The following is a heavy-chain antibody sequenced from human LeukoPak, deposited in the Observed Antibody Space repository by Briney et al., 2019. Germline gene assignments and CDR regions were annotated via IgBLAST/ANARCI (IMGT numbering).Heavy chain of an antibody. Sequence: GASVKVSCKTSGYTFTSYDINWVRQATGQGLEWMGWMNPNSGNTGYAQKFQGRVTMTRNTSISTAYMELSSLRSEDTAVYYCARGPIYDFWGGSEVGYYYYMDVWGKGTTVTVSS. CDR2: MNPNSGNT. V-gene: IGHV1-8*01. D-gene: IGHD3-3*01. CDR3: ARGPIYDFWGGSEVGYYYYMDV. J-gene: IGHJ6*03. CDR1: GYTFTSYD.